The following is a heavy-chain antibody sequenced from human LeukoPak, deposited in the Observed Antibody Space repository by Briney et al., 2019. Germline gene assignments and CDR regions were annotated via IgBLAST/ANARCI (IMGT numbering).Heavy chain of an antibody. V-gene: IGHV1-24*01. Sequence: ASVTVSCKVSGYTLTELSMHWVRQAPGKGLEWMGGFDPEDGETIYAQKFQGRVTMTEDTSTDTAYMELSSLRSEDTAVYYCATPSYCSGGSCYSDAFDIWGQGTMVTVSS. CDR2: FDPEDGET. D-gene: IGHD2-15*01. CDR1: GYTLTELS. J-gene: IGHJ3*02. CDR3: ATPSYCSGGSCYSDAFDI.